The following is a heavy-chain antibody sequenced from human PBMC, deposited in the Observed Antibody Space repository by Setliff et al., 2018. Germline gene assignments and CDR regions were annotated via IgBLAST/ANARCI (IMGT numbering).Heavy chain of an antibody. J-gene: IGHJ5*02. V-gene: IGHV3-7*03. D-gene: IGHD2-8*02. CDR3: ARDFSTGSAS. Sequence: SCKASGYTFSSYWMSWVRQAPGKGLEWVANIKQEGGEKYYVGSVKGRFTISRDNANNLLYLHMSSLRAEDTDVYYCARDFSTGSASWGQGTLVTVSS. CDR1: GYTFSSYW. CDR2: IKQEGGEK.